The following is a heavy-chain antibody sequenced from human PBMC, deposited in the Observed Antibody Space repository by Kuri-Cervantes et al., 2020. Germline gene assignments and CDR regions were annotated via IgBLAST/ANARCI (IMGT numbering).Heavy chain of an antibody. CDR2: IKQDGSEK. D-gene: IGHD2-15*01. CDR3: ARDCLGPSPFGGGSCYYFDY. J-gene: IGHJ4*02. V-gene: IGHV3-7*01. CDR1: GFTFSSYW. Sequence: GGSLRLSCAASGFTFSSYWMSWVRQAPGKGLEWVANIKQDGSEKYYVDSVKGRFTISRDNAKNSLYLQMNSLRAEDTAVYYCARDCLGPSPFGGGSCYYFDYWGQGTLVTVSS.